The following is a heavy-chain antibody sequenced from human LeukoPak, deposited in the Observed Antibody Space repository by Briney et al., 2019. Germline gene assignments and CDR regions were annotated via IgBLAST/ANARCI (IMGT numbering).Heavy chain of an antibody. CDR1: GGSMSSYY. V-gene: IGHV4-4*07. CDR3: ARYEPYSGSYYVRAFDI. J-gene: IGHJ3*02. CDR2: IYTSGST. Sequence: NPSETLSLTRSVSGGSMSSYYWSWIRQPAGKGLEWIGRIYTSGSTNYNPSLKSRVTISVDTSKNQFSLKLSSVTAADTAVYYCARYEPYSGSYYVRAFDIWGQGTMVTVSS. D-gene: IGHD1-26*01.